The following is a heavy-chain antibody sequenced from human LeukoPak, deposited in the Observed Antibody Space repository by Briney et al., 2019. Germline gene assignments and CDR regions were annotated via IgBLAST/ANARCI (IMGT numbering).Heavy chain of an antibody. D-gene: IGHD4-17*01. J-gene: IGHJ4*02. Sequence: GSVKVACKASGYTITGYYMHWVRQAPGQGLEWMGRINPNSSGTNYAQKFQGRVTMTRDTSISTAYMELSRLRSDDTAVYYCARGKATTVIPPLLGYWGQGTLVTVSS. CDR3: ARGKATTVIPPLLGY. CDR1: GYTITGYY. V-gene: IGHV1-2*06. CDR2: INPNSSGT.